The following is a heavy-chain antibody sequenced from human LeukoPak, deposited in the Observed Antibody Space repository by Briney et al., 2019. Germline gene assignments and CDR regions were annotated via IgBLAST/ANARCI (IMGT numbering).Heavy chain of an antibody. CDR3: ASTRGYSGYDPFDY. D-gene: IGHD5-12*01. V-gene: IGHV4-31*03. CDR2: IYYSGST. Sequence: SETLSLTCNVSGGSLSSGSSYWSWIRQHPGKGLEWIGYIYYSGSTYYNPSLKSRVIISVDTSKNHFSLNLSSVTAADTAVYYCASTRGYSGYDPFDYWGQGTLVTVSS. J-gene: IGHJ4*02. CDR1: GGSLSSGSSY.